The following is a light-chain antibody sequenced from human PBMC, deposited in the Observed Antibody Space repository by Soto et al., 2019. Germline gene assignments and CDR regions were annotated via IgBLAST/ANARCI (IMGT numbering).Light chain of an antibody. V-gene: IGLV1-40*01. CDR1: SSNIGARYE. J-gene: IGLJ2*01. CDR2: EDI. Sequence: QSVLTQPPSVSGAPGQTVTISYTGSSSNIGARYEVHWYQQLPGTAPKLLIYEDIKRPSGVPDRFSGSKSGASASLAITGLLSEDEAEYYCQSYDSSLSAVVFGGGTKLTVL. CDR3: QSYDSSLSAVV.